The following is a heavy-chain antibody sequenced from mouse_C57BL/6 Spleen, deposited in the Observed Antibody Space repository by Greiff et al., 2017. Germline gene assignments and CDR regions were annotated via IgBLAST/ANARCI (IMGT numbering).Heavy chain of an antibody. D-gene: IGHD1-1*01. J-gene: IGHJ2*01. V-gene: IGHV5-9*01. Sequence: EVKLMESGGGLVKPGGSLKLSCAASGFTFSSYTMSWVRQTPEKRLEWVATISGGGGNTYYPDSVKGRFTISRDNAKNTLYLQMSSLRSEDTALYYCARQFYYYGSSYGYFDYWGQGTTLTVSS. CDR3: ARQFYYYGSSYGYFDY. CDR1: GFTFSSYT. CDR2: ISGGGGNT.